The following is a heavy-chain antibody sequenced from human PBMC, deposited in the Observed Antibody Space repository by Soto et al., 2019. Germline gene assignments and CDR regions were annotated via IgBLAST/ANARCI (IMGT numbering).Heavy chain of an antibody. D-gene: IGHD2-2*01. V-gene: IGHV3-30*18. CDR1: GFTFTSYA. CDR3: AKGKLGYCSSTSCYRDSMDV. Sequence: MQLLESGGGLVQPGGSLRLSCAASGFTFTSYAMSWVRQAQGKGLEWVAVISYDGSNKYYADSVKGRFTISRDNSKNTLYLQMNSLRAEDTAVYYCAKGKLGYCSSTSCYRDSMDVWGQGTTVTVSS. CDR2: ISYDGSNK. J-gene: IGHJ6*02.